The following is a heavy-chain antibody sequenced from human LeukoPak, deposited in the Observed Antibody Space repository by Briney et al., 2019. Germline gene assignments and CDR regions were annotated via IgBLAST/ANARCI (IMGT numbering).Heavy chain of an antibody. CDR1: GFTFSSYV. Sequence: GGTLRLSCETAGFTFSSYVMHWVRQAPGKGLERVSYISSSSSTIYYADSVKGRFTISRDNAKNSLYLQMNSLRDEDTAVYYCARDHCSSTSCYYYYYGMDVWGQGTTVTVSS. CDR2: ISSSSSTI. CDR3: ARDHCSSTSCYYYYYGMDV. J-gene: IGHJ6*02. D-gene: IGHD2-2*01. V-gene: IGHV3-48*02.